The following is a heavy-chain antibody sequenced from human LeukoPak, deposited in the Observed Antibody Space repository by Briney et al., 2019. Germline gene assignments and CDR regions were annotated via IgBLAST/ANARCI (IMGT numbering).Heavy chain of an antibody. D-gene: IGHD3-22*01. Sequence: GGSLRLSCAASGSTFSSYWMSWVRQAPGKGLEWVANIKQDGSEKYYVDSVKGRFTISRDNAKNSLYLQMNSLRAEDTAVYYCARDYDSSGYYYVYWGQGTLVTVSS. J-gene: IGHJ4*02. CDR1: GSTFSSYW. CDR2: IKQDGSEK. V-gene: IGHV3-7*05. CDR3: ARDYDSSGYYYVY.